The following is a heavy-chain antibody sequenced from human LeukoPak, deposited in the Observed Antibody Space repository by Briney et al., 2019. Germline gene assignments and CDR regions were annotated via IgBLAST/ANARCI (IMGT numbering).Heavy chain of an antibody. J-gene: IGHJ4*02. Sequence: ASVKVSCKASGYTFTYYAMKWVRQAPGQGLEWMGWINTNTGNPTYAQGFTGRFVFSLDTSVSTAYLEISSLKAEDTAVYYCARAAYCSDSSCYSRDWGQGTLVTVSS. CDR3: ARAAYCSDSSCYSRD. CDR1: GYTFTYYA. D-gene: IGHD2-15*01. CDR2: INTNTGNP. V-gene: IGHV7-4-1*02.